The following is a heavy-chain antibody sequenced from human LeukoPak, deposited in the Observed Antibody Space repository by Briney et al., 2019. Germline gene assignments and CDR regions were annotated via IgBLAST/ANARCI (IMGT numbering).Heavy chain of an antibody. CDR3: ARGYCSSTSCWAPTLPGEYFQH. V-gene: IGHV1-69*01. Sequence: SVKVSCKASGGTFSSYVVSWVRQAPGQGVECMGGIIPIFGTANYAQKFQGRVTITADEPTSTAYMELSSLRSEDTAVYYCARGYCSSTSCWAPTLPGEYFQHWGQGTLVTVSS. J-gene: IGHJ1*01. CDR2: IIPIFGTA. CDR1: GGTFSSYV. D-gene: IGHD2-2*01.